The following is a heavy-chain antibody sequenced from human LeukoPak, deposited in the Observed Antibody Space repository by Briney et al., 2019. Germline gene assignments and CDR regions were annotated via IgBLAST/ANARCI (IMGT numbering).Heavy chain of an antibody. CDR3: ARAREAPANVFPDH. J-gene: IGHJ4*02. V-gene: IGHV3-7*01. Sequence: GGSLRLSCAASGFTFSRYWMTWVRQSPGKGLECVANINQDGSEKYYGDSVTGRFTISRDNAENSLFLQMNSLRADDTGVYYCARAREAPANVFPDHWGQGVVVTVSS. CDR2: INQDGSEK. D-gene: IGHD2-15*01. CDR1: GFTFSRYW.